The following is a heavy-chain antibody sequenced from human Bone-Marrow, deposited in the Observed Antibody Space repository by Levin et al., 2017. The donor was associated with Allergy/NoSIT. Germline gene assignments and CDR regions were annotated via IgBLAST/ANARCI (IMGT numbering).Heavy chain of an antibody. CDR2: ISGSGDKT. Sequence: GGSLRLSCAASGFRFSDYVMNWVRQAPGKGLEWVSVISGSGDKTYYADSVKGRFTISRDTSKNTLYLQMNSLSAAATAIYYCVRTPGSIVVTPYFDSWGQGTLVTVSS. CDR1: GFRFSDYV. D-gene: IGHD2-21*01. CDR3: VRTPGSIVVTPYFDS. V-gene: IGHV3-23*01. J-gene: IGHJ4*02.